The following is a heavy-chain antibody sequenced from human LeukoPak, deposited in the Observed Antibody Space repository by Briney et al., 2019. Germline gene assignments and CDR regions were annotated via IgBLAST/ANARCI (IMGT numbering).Heavy chain of an antibody. CDR3: AKVTSDSSGLTSFQH. CDR1: GFTFTMFS. V-gene: IGHV3-48*01. J-gene: IGHJ1*01. CDR2: IRGRSDTT. Sequence: GGSLRLSCAASGFTFTMFSMNWLRQAPGKGLEWIAFIRGRSDTTYYADSVQGRFTISRDNAEDSVYLQMNSLRVEDTAVYYCAKVTSDSSGLTSFQHWGQGTLVTVSS. D-gene: IGHD3-22*01.